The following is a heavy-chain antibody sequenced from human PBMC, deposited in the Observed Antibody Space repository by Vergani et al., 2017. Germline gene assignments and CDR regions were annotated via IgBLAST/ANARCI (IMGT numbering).Heavy chain of an antibody. CDR3: ARETITIFGVVIHYMDV. V-gene: IGHV3-7*01. CDR1: GFTFSSYW. CDR2: IKQDGSEK. D-gene: IGHD3-3*01. Sequence: EVQLVESGGGLVQPGGSLRLSCAASGFTFSSYWMSWVRQAPGKGLEWVANIKQDGSEKYYVDSVKGRFTISRDNAKNSLYLQMNSLRAEDTAVYYCARETITIFGVVIHYMDVWGKGTTVTVSS. J-gene: IGHJ6*03.